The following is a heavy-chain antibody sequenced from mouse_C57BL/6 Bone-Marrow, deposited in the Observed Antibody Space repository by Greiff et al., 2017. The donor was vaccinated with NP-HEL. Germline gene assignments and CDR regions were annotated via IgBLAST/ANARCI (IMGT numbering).Heavy chain of an antibody. V-gene: IGHV1-82*01. CDR3: ARSPITTVDPWYFDV. J-gene: IGHJ1*03. CDR2: IYPGDGDT. CDR1: GYAFSSSW. Sequence: QVQLQQSGPELVKPGASVKISCKASGYAFSSSWMNWVKQRPGKGLEWIGRIYPGDGDTNYNGKFKGKATLTADKSSSTAYMQLSSLTSEDSAVYFCARSPITTVDPWYFDVWGTGTTVTVSS. D-gene: IGHD1-1*01.